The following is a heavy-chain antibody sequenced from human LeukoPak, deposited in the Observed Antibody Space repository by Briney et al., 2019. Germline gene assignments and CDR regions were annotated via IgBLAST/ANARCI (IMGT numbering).Heavy chain of an antibody. CDR2: IYTSGST. D-gene: IGHD1-26*01. V-gene: IGHV4-61*02. CDR3: ARGEGATKRGIDY. CDR1: GGSISSGSYY. Sequence: SETLSLTCTVSGGSISSGSYYWSWIRQPAGKGLEWIGRIYTSGSTNYNPSLKSRVTISVDTSKNQFSLKLGSVTAADTAVYYCARGEGATKRGIDYWGQGTLVTVSS. J-gene: IGHJ4*02.